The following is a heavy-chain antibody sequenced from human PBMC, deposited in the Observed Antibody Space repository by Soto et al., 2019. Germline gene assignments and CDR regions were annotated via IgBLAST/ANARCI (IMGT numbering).Heavy chain of an antibody. V-gene: IGHV3-23*01. D-gene: IGHD5-12*01. CDR1: GFTFSSYA. Sequence: PGGSLRLSCAASGFTFSSYAMSWVRQAPGKGLEWVSAISGSGGSTYYADSVKGRFTISRDNSRNTLYLQMNSLRAEDTAVYYCAKDEAVAITPGTSYYFDYWGQGTLVTVSS. CDR2: ISGSGGST. CDR3: AKDEAVAITPGTSYYFDY. J-gene: IGHJ4*02.